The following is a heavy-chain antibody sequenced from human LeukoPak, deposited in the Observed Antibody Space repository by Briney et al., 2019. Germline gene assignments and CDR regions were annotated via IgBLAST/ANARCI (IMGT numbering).Heavy chain of an antibody. CDR2: ISWNSGSI. J-gene: IGHJ3*02. Sequence: GGSLRLSCAASGFTFDDYAMHWVRQAPGKGLEWVSGISWNSGSIGYADSVKGRFTISRDNAKNSLYLQMNSLRAEDTALYYCAKDYSSSWYEAFDIWGQGTMVTVSS. V-gene: IGHV3-9*01. D-gene: IGHD6-13*01. CDR1: GFTFDDYA. CDR3: AKDYSSSWYEAFDI.